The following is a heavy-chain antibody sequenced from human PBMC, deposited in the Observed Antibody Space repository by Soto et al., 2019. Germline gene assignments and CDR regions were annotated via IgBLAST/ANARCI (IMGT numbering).Heavy chain of an antibody. J-gene: IGHJ6*02. CDR1: GGSVSSGSYY. D-gene: IGHD5-18*01. Sequence: QVQLQESGPGLVKPSETLSLTCTVSGGSVSSGSYYWSWIRQPPGKGLEWIGYIYYSGSTNYNPSLKSRVTISVDTSKNQFSLKLSSVTAADTAVYYCARLEVDTAMVTSYYGMDVWGQGTTVTVSS. CDR3: ARLEVDTAMVTSYYGMDV. CDR2: IYYSGST. V-gene: IGHV4-61*01.